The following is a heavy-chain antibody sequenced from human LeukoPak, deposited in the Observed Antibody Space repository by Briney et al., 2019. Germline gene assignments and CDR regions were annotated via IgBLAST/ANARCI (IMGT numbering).Heavy chain of an antibody. Sequence: LRLSCAASGFTFSSYGMHWIRQPPGKGLEWIGEINHSGSTNYNPSLKSRVTISVDTSKNQFSLKLSSVTAADTAVYYCARGTRYPQYYFDYWGQGTLVTVSS. CDR1: GFTFSSYG. CDR2: INHSGST. V-gene: IGHV4-34*01. CDR3: ARGTRYPQYYFDY. D-gene: IGHD2-15*01. J-gene: IGHJ4*02.